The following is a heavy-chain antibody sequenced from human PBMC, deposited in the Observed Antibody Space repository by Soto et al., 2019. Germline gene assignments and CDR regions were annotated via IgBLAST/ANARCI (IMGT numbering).Heavy chain of an antibody. CDR2: IYPGDSDT. CDR3: ARQNFWSGSPMDV. CDR1: GYSFTSYW. J-gene: IGHJ6*02. V-gene: IGHV5-51*01. Sequence: GESLKISCKGSGYSFTSYWIGWVGQMPGKGLEWMGIIYPGDSDTRYSPSFQGQVTISADKSISTAYLQWSSLKASDTAMYYCARQNFWSGSPMDVWGQGTTVTVSS. D-gene: IGHD3-3*01.